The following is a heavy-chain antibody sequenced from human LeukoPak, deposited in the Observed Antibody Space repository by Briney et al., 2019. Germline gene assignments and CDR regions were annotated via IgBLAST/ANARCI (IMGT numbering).Heavy chain of an antibody. D-gene: IGHD3-22*01. CDR2: ISGSGGST. Sequence: GGSLRLSCAASGFTFSSYAMSWVRQAPGKGLEWVSAISGSGGSTYYADSVKGRFTISRDNSKNTLYLQMNSLRAEDTAVYYCAKEGRDYYDSKGSSSFDYWGQGTLVTVSS. CDR1: GFTFSSYA. J-gene: IGHJ4*02. V-gene: IGHV3-23*01. CDR3: AKEGRDYYDSKGSSSFDY.